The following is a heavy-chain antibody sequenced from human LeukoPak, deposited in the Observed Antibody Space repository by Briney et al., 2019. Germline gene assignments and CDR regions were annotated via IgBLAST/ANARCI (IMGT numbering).Heavy chain of an antibody. V-gene: IGHV3-48*04. CDR1: RFTFSSYS. CDR2: ISSSGRTT. J-gene: IGHJ4*02. Sequence: GGSLRLSCAASRFTFSSYSMNWVRQAPGKGLEWVSFISSSGRTTYYADSVKGRITISRDNAKNSLHLQLDSLRVEDTAVYYCALTRGYAGYDLDSWGQGTLVTVSS. D-gene: IGHD5-12*01. CDR3: ALTRGYAGYDLDS.